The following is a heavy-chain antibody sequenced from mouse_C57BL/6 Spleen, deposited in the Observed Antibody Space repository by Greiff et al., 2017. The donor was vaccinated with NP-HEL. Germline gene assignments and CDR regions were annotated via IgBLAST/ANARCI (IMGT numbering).Heavy chain of an antibody. CDR2: LWSGGST. CDR1: GFSLTSYG. V-gene: IGHV2-2*01. Sequence: VQRVESGPGLVQPSQSLSITCTVSGFSLTSYGVHWVRQSPGQGLEWLGVLWSGGSTGYNAAFISRLSISKDNSKSQVFFKMNSLQADDTAIYYCAREEGYFDVWGTGTTVTVSS. CDR3: AREEGYFDV. J-gene: IGHJ1*03.